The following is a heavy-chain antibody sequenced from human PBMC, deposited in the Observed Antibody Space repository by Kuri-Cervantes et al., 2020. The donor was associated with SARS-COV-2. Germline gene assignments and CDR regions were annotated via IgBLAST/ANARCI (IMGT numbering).Heavy chain of an antibody. Sequence: SVKVSCKTSGGTPRNFGIAWVRQAPGQGLEWMGGIDPISGTPNYAQKFQGRLMITADESTSTAYMELSSLRSEDTALYYCAREGVPPSYSVQHTNYSLYYGMDVWGQGTTVTISS. V-gene: IGHV1-69*13. J-gene: IGHJ6*02. CDR2: IDPISGTP. CDR1: GGTPRNFG. D-gene: IGHD5-24*01. CDR3: AREGVPPSYSVQHTNYSLYYGMDV.